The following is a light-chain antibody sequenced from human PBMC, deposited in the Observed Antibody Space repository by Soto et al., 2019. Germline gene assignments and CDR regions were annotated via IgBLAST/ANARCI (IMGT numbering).Light chain of an antibody. J-gene: IGLJ3*02. Sequence: QSVLTQPASVSGSPGQSITVSCIGTSSDVGSYNLVSWYQQHPGKAPKLMIYEGSKRPSGVSNRFSGSKSGNTASLTISGLQAEDEADYYCCSYAGSSTPGVFGGGTQLTVL. CDR3: CSYAGSSTPGV. CDR1: SSDVGSYNL. CDR2: EGS. V-gene: IGLV2-23*01.